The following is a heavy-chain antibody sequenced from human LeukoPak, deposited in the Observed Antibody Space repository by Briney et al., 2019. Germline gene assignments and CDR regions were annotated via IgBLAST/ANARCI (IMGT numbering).Heavy chain of an antibody. J-gene: IGHJ3*02. CDR3: AKDSWAANGIFDSFDI. V-gene: IGHV3-23*01. Sequence: PGGSLRLSCADSGFTFSNFAMNWVRQAPGKGLEWVTHVGGGGESFYTDSVKGRFTISRDNSRNTMSLQLNSLRPEDTAVYYCAKDSWAANGIFDSFDIWGQGTMVTVSS. D-gene: IGHD3-9*01. CDR2: VGGGGES. CDR1: GFTFSNFA.